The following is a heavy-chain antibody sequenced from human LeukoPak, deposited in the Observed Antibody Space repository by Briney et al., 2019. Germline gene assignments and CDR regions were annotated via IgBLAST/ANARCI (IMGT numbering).Heavy chain of an antibody. Sequence: GGSLRLSCAASGITVSSNDMSWVRQAPGKGLEWVSHIGGGESDTYYADSVKGRFTISRDNAKNSLYLQMNSLRAEDTAVYYCAKERPEEYYGSGSYFDYWGQGTLVTVSS. CDR2: IGGGESDT. V-gene: IGHV3-11*06. J-gene: IGHJ4*02. CDR3: AKERPEEYYGSGSYFDY. CDR1: GITVSSND. D-gene: IGHD3-10*01.